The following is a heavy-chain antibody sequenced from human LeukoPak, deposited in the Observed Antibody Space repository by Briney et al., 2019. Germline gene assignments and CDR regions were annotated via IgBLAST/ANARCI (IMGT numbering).Heavy chain of an antibody. CDR2: IYYSGST. D-gene: IGHD1-14*01. J-gene: IGHJ5*02. CDR1: GASISSSTDY. V-gene: IGHV4-39*01. Sequence: AETLSLTCTVSGASISSSTDYWGWIRQPPGKGLEWIANIYYSGSTYYNPSLKSRVTISVDTSKNQFSLKLSSVTAADTAVYYCAGLIRPGWFDPWGQGTLVTVSS. CDR3: AGLIRPGWFDP.